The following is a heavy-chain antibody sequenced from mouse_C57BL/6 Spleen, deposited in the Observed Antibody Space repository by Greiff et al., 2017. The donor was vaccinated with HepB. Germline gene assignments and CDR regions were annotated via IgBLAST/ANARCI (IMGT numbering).Heavy chain of an antibody. CDR2: ISSGGSYT. V-gene: IGHV5-6*01. CDR3: ARHVLLRGGDYFDY. CDR1: GFTFSSYG. D-gene: IGHD1-1*01. J-gene: IGHJ2*01. Sequence: EVQGVESGGDLVKPGGSLKLSCAASGFTFSSYGMSWVRQTPDKRLEWVATISSGGSYTYYPDSVKGRFTISRDNAKNTLYLQMSSLKSEDTAMYYCARHVLLRGGDYFDYWGEGTTLSVSS.